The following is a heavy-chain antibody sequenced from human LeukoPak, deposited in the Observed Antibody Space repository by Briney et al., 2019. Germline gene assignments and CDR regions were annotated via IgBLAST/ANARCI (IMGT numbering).Heavy chain of an antibody. D-gene: IGHD1-26*01. V-gene: IGHV3-64*02. Sequence: GGSLRLSCAGSGFTFSTYALNWVRQAPGKGLENVAGIDSSGGRSYSADSVRGSFIFSRDNSKKTLLLQMGSLSAEDTAVYYCARGNVVGDPRPFDFWGQGTLVTVSS. CDR3: ARGNVVGDPRPFDF. CDR1: GFTFSTYA. CDR2: IDSSGGRS. J-gene: IGHJ4*02.